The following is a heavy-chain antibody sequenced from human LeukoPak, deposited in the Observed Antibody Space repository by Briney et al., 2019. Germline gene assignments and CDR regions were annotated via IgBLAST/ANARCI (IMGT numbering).Heavy chain of an antibody. V-gene: IGHV5-51*01. Sequence: GESLKISCKVSGYSFTSYWIGWVRQMPGKGLEWMGIIYPGDSDTRYSPSFQGQVTISVDKSISAAYLQWSSLKASDTAMYYCARQDTGDHDAFDIWGQGTMVTVSS. J-gene: IGHJ3*02. D-gene: IGHD7-27*01. CDR2: IYPGDSDT. CDR3: ARQDTGDHDAFDI. CDR1: GYSFTSYW.